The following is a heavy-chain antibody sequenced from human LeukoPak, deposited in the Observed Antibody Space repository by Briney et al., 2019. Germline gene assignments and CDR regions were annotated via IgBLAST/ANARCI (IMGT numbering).Heavy chain of an antibody. CDR3: ARDGYCTSTSCSGVPKI. CDR2: INPNSGGT. Sequence: ASVKVSCKASGYTFSDYYIHWVRQAPGQGLEWMGWINPNSGGTNYAQKFQGRVTLTGDTSISTAYMELSRLTSDDTAVYYCARDGYCTSTSCSGVPKIWGQGTLVTVSS. V-gene: IGHV1-2*02. J-gene: IGHJ4*02. CDR1: GYTFSDYY. D-gene: IGHD2-2*03.